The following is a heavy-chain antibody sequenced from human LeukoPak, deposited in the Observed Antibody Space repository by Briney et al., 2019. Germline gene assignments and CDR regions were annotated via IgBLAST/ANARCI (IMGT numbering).Heavy chain of an antibody. CDR1: GFTFSDYY. D-gene: IGHD6-19*01. J-gene: IGHJ4*02. CDR2: ISSSSSYI. CDR3: VIAVALFDY. V-gene: IGHV3-11*06. Sequence: PGGSLRLSCAASGFTFSDYYMTWIRQAPGKGLEWVSSISSSSSYIYYADSVKGRFTISRDNAKNSLYLQMNSLRAEDTAVYYCVIAVALFDYWGQGTLVTVSS.